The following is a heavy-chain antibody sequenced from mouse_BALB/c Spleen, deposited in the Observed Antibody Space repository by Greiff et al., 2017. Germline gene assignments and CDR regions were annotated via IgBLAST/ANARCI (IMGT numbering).Heavy chain of an antibody. Sequence: EVMLVESGGGLVKPGGSLKLSCAASGSTFSSYTMSWVRQTPEKRLEWVATISSGGGNTYYPDSVKGRFTISRDNAKNNLYLQMSSLRSEDTALYYCARYRGSSYRVDWYFDVWGAGTTVTVSS. CDR2: ISSGGGNT. V-gene: IGHV5-9*03. J-gene: IGHJ1*01. CDR3: ARYRGSSYRVDWYFDV. CDR1: GSTFSSYT. D-gene: IGHD1-1*01.